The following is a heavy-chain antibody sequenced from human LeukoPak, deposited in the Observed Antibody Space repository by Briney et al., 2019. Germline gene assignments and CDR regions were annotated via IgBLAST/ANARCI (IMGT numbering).Heavy chain of an antibody. Sequence: ASVKVSCKASGGTFSSYAISWVRQAPGQGLEWMGGIIPIFGTANYAQKFQGRVTITADESTSTAYMELSSLRSEDTAVYYCASCPGPCYYYHGMDVWGQGTTVTVSS. CDR1: GGTFSSYA. CDR2: IIPIFGTA. J-gene: IGHJ6*02. CDR3: ASCPGPCYYYHGMDV. V-gene: IGHV1-69*13.